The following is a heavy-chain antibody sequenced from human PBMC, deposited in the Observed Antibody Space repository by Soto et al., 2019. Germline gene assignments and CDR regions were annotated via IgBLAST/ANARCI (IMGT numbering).Heavy chain of an antibody. V-gene: IGHV1-2*02. Sequence: QVHLVQSGAEVKKPGASVKVSCKASGYSFTDYYMHWVRQAPGQGLEWMGWINTKTGGTNYAQRFQDRVTMTGDTSINTAYIELSRLRSDDTAVYYCARVGPTGWFDPWGQGTLVTVPS. CDR1: GYSFTDYY. CDR2: INTKTGGT. J-gene: IGHJ5*02. CDR3: ARVGPTGWFDP.